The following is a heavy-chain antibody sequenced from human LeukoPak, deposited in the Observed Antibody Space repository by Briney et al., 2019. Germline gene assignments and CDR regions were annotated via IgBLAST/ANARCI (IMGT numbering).Heavy chain of an antibody. CDR2: ISYDGSNK. J-gene: IGHJ4*02. D-gene: IGHD6-6*01. V-gene: IGHV3-30-3*01. Sequence: GGSLRLSCAASGFTFSSYAMHWVRQAPGKGLEWVAVISYDGSNKYYADSVKGRFTISRDNSKNTLYLQMNSLRAEDTAVYYCARDHSSSPEGVYYFDYWGQGTLVTASS. CDR3: ARDHSSSPEGVYYFDY. CDR1: GFTFSSYA.